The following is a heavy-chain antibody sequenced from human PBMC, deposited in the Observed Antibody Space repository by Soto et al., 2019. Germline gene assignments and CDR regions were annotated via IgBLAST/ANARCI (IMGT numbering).Heavy chain of an antibody. D-gene: IGHD3-10*01. CDR2: INPFDGSR. Sequence: ASVKVSCKASGYIFTSYYIHWVRQAPGQGLEWMGWINPFDGSRMFAQSFQGRVTMTRDTSTSTVYMEVSSLRSEDTAVYYCSRVYPGESSPFDYWGQRTLVTGSS. V-gene: IGHV1-46*03. CDR1: GYIFTSYY. J-gene: IGHJ4*02. CDR3: SRVYPGESSPFDY.